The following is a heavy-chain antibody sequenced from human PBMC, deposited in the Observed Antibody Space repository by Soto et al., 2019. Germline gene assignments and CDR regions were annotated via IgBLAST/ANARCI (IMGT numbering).Heavy chain of an antibody. Sequence: SETLSLTCTVSGGSISSYYWSWIRQPPGKGLEWIGYIYYSGSTNYNPSLKSRVTISVDTSKNQFSLKLSSVTAADTAVYYCARDPNYGDYYYYMDVWGKGTTVTVSS. CDR3: ARDPNYGDYYYYMDV. J-gene: IGHJ6*03. D-gene: IGHD4-17*01. CDR1: GGSISSYY. CDR2: IYYSGST. V-gene: IGHV4-59*01.